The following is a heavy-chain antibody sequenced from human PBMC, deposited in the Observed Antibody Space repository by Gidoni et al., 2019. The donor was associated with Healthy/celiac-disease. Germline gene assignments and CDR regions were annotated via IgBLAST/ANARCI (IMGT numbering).Heavy chain of an antibody. Sequence: EVQLLASGGGLVQPGGSLTLSCEASGFTGSSHAMSWVRQAPGKGQGCVSAISGSGGSTYYADSVKGRFTISRDNSKNTLYLQMNSLRAEDTAVYYCAKDVHIVVVTAGGVYWGQGTLVTVSS. CDR1: GFTGSSHA. D-gene: IGHD2-21*02. V-gene: IGHV3-23*01. CDR2: ISGSGGST. CDR3: AKDVHIVVVTAGGVY. J-gene: IGHJ4*02.